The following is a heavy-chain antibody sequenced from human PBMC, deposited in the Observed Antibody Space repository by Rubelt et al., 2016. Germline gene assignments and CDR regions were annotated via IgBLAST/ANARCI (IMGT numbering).Heavy chain of an antibody. Sequence: QVQLQESGPGLVKPSETLSLTCTVSGGSINSYYWSWIRQPPGKGLEWIGHIYYSGSTNYNPSLKSRGPIHVGTSKNQCSLKLTAVTAADTAVDYGARRPRKWFYFDYWGQGALVTVSS. J-gene: IGHJ4*02. D-gene: IGHD3-22*01. CDR2: IYYSGST. CDR1: GGSINSYY. CDR3: ARRPRKWFYFDY. V-gene: IGHV4-59*12.